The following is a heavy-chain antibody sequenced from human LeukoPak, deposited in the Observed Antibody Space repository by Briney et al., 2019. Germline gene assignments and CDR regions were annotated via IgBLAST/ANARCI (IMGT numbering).Heavy chain of an antibody. Sequence: SETLSLTCTVSGGSVSSGSYYWSWIRQPPGKGLEWIGYIYYSGSTNYNPSLKSRVTISVDTSKNQFSLKLSSVTAVDTAVYYCASAEMATTSFDYWAREPWSPSPQ. CDR2: IYYSGST. D-gene: IGHD5-24*01. V-gene: IGHV4-61*01. CDR1: GGSVSSGSYY. CDR3: ASAEMATTSFDY. J-gene: IGHJ4*02.